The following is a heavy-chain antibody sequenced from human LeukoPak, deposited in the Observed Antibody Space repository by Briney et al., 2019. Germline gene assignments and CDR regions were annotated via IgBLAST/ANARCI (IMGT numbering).Heavy chain of an antibody. CDR3: ARDLEGDCSSTSCNWFDP. CDR1: GFTFSSYS. Sequence: GGSLRLSCAASGFTFSSYSMNWVRQAPGKGLEWVSSISSSSSYIYYADSVEGRFTISRDNAKNSLYLQMNSLRAEDTAVYYCARDLEGDCSSTSCNWFDPWGQGTLVTVSS. CDR2: ISSSSSYI. V-gene: IGHV3-21*01. D-gene: IGHD2-2*01. J-gene: IGHJ5*02.